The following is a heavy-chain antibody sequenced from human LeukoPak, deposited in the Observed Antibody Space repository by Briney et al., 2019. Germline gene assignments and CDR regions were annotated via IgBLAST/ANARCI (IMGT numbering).Heavy chain of an antibody. D-gene: IGHD6-13*01. CDR2: IYYSGST. Sequence: TETLSLTCALYGGSFNDYYWSWIRQPPGKGLEWIGYIYYSGSTNYNPSLKSRVTISVDTSKNQFSLKLSSVTAADTAVYYCAREGSNRDFDYWGQGTLVTVSS. CDR3: AREGSNRDFDY. J-gene: IGHJ4*02. V-gene: IGHV4-59*01. CDR1: GGSFNDYY.